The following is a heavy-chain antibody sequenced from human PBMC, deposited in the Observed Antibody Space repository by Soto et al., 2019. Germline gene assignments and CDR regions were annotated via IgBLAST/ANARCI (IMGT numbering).Heavy chain of an antibody. CDR3: AREGVGSSWYYSYYVMAV. CDR2: IYSGGSK. V-gene: IGHV3-66*01. CDR1: GLTVSSNY. D-gene: IGHD6-13*01. Sequence: PGGSLRLSCAASGLTVSSNYMNWVRQAPGKGLEWVSVIYSGGSKYYADSVKGRFTISRDNSKNTLYLQMNSLRAEDTAVYYCAREGVGSSWYYSYYVMAVWGQGTTVTVSS. J-gene: IGHJ6*02.